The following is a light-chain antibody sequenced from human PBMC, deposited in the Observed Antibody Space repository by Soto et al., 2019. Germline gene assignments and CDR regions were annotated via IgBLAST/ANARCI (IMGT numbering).Light chain of an antibody. J-gene: IGKJ1*01. V-gene: IGKV3-11*01. Sequence: EIVMTQSPDTLSVSPGERATLSCRASQSVIRNLAWFQQKPGQAPKLLIYGASTRVTGIPARFSGSGSGTDFTLTISSLEPEDFAVYYCQQRSNWPRTFGQGTKVDIK. CDR3: QQRSNWPRT. CDR1: QSVIRN. CDR2: GAS.